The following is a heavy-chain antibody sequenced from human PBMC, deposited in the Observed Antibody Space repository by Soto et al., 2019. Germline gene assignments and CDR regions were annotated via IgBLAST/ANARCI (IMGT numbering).Heavy chain of an antibody. J-gene: IGHJ6*02. V-gene: IGHV5-51*01. CDR2: IYPGDSDT. CDR3: ARHVAVVTPRGDYGMDV. Sequence: PGESLKISCNGSGYSFTIYCIGWVLQMPGKGLEWMGIIYPGDSDTRYSPSFQGQVTISADKSISTAYLQWSSLKASDTAMYYCARHVAVVTPRGDYGMDVWGQGTTVTVSS. CDR1: GYSFTIYC. D-gene: IGHD2-15*01.